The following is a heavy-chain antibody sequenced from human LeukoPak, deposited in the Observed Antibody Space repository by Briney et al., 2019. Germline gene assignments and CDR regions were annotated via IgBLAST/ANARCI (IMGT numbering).Heavy chain of an antibody. Sequence: PGGSLRLSCAASGFTFSSCWMSWVRQAPGKGLEWVSAISASGGSTYYADSVKGRFTISRDNSKNTLYLQMNSLRAEDTAVYYCAKDRIQVWPHFDYWGQGTLVTVSS. D-gene: IGHD5-18*01. CDR1: GFTFSSCW. V-gene: IGHV3-23*01. CDR2: ISASGGST. CDR3: AKDRIQVWPHFDY. J-gene: IGHJ4*02.